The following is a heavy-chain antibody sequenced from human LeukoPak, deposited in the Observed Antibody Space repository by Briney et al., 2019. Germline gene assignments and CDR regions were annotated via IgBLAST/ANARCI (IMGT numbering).Heavy chain of an antibody. D-gene: IGHD2-2*01. CDR1: GFTFSSYA. CDR2: ISGSGGST. J-gene: IGHJ5*02. CDR3: AKGGVVSAARDRFDP. V-gene: IGHV3-23*01. Sequence: GGSLRLSCAASGFTFSSYAMSWVRQAPGKGLEWVSAISGSGGSTYYADPVKGRFTISRDNSKNTLYLQMNSLRAEDTAVYYCAKGGVVSAARDRFDPWGQGTLVTVSS.